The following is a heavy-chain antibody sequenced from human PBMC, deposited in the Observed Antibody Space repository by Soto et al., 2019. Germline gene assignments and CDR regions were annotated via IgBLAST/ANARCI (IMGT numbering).Heavy chain of an antibody. V-gene: IGHV4-34*01. CDR1: GGPFSGDY. D-gene: IGHD3-10*01. Sequence: QVQLQQWGAGLLKPSETLSLTCAVYGGPFSGDYWSWIRQPPGKGLEWIGEINHSGNTNYNPSLKRRVTISVDTSKNQFSLKLSSVTAADTAVYYCARGKTMVRGWGQGTLVTVSS. J-gene: IGHJ4*02. CDR2: INHSGNT. CDR3: ARGKTMVRG.